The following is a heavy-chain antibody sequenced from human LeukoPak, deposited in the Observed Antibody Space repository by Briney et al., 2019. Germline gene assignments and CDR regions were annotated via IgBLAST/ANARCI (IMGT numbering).Heavy chain of an antibody. CDR3: ARDQGAAVPPYCSGGSCYSGYYFDY. J-gene: IGHJ4*02. CDR2: IYHSGST. D-gene: IGHD2-15*01. Sequence: SETLSLSCAVSGGSISSSNWWSWVRQPPGKGLEWIGEIYHSGSTNYNPSLKSRVTISVDKSKNQFSLKLSSVTAADTAVYYCARDQGAAVPPYCSGGSCYSGYYFDYWGQGTLVTVSS. CDR1: GGSISSSNW. V-gene: IGHV4-4*02.